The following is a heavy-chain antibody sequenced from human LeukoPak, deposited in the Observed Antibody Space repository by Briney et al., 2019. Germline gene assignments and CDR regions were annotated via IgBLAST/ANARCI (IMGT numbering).Heavy chain of an antibody. CDR2: INHSGST. CDR3: ARGRGMNSRILTGYYKMKSNFDY. J-gene: IGHJ4*02. V-gene: IGHV4-34*01. Sequence: PSETLSLTCAVYGGSFSGYYWSWIRQPPGKGLEWIGEINHSGSTNYNPSLKSRVTISVDTSKNQFSLKLSSVTAADTAVYYCARGRGMNSRILTGYYKMKSNFDYWGQGTLVTVSS. D-gene: IGHD3-9*01. CDR1: GGSFSGYY.